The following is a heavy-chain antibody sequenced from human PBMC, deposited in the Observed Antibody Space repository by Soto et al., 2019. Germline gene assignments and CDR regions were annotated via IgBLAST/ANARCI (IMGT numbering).Heavy chain of an antibody. CDR3: TRVYSGRCSDY. D-gene: IGHD1-26*01. CDR2: IFYSGST. CDR1: GGSTRSNNW. J-gene: IGHJ4*02. Sequence: QVQLQESGPGLVKPSVTMSLTCAVSGGSTRSNNWWSWARHPQGQGLEWIGEIFYSGSTNYKPSLKTRVTMSVGKSTNQCSMKLTAVTAADAGVCYCTRVYSGRCSDYWGQGTLVTVSS. V-gene: IGHV4-4*02.